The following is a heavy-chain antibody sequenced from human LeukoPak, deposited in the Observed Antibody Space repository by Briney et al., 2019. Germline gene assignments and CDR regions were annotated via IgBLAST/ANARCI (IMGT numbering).Heavy chain of an antibody. CDR3: ARDLGGYSGTDFDY. CDR2: IYTSGST. V-gene: IGHV4-61*09. D-gene: IGHD6-13*01. Sequence: SETLSLTCTVSGGSISSGNYYWSWIRQPAGKGLEWIGHIYTSGSTYYNPSLKSRVTISVDTSKNQFSLKLSSVTAADTAVYYCARDLGGYSGTDFDYWGQGTLVTVSS. J-gene: IGHJ4*02. CDR1: GGSISSGNYY.